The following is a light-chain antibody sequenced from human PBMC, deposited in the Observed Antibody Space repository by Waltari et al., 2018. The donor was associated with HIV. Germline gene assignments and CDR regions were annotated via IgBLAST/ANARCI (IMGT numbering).Light chain of an antibody. CDR3: GTWDSALSAVV. CDR1: SSNIGSNY. Sequence: QTVLTQPPSVSAAPGQTVTISCSGSSSNIGSNYVSWYQQVPGRGPKLVIFDSNKRPSGIPDRFSGSRSGTSGTLAITGLQTGDEADYYCGTWDSALSAVVFGGGTKLTVL. CDR2: DSN. J-gene: IGLJ2*01. V-gene: IGLV1-51*01.